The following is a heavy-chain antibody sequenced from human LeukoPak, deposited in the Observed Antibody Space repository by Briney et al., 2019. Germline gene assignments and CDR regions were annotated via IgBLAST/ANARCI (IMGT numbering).Heavy chain of an antibody. Sequence: GASVKVSCKPSGGTFSSYAICWVRPAPGQGLEWMGRIIPILGIANYAQKFQGRVTITADKSTSTAYMELSSLRSEDTAVYYCARDSKIFGVVTQHDYWGQGTLVTVSS. CDR3: ARDSKIFGVVTQHDY. CDR1: GGTFSSYA. D-gene: IGHD3-3*01. V-gene: IGHV1-69*04. J-gene: IGHJ4*02. CDR2: IIPILGIA.